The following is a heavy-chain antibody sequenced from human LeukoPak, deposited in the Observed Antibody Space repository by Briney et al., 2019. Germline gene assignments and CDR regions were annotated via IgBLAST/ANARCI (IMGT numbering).Heavy chain of an antibody. Sequence: QPGGSLRLSCAASGFTFSSYAMSWVRQAPGKGLEWVSAISGSGGSTYYADSVKGRFTISRDNSKNTLYLQMNSLRAEDTAVYYCAKMRSHSMVVAGKWYFDLWGRGTLVTVSS. CDR1: GFTFSSYA. CDR3: AKMRSHSMVVAGKWYFDL. CDR2: ISGSGGST. J-gene: IGHJ2*01. D-gene: IGHD2-15*01. V-gene: IGHV3-23*01.